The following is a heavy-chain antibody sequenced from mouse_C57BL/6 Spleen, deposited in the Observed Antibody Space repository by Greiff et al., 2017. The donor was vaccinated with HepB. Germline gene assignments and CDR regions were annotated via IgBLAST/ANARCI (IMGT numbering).Heavy chain of an antibody. J-gene: IGHJ2*01. CDR1: GYAFSSYW. Sequence: QVQLQQSGAELVKPGASVKISCKASGYAFSSYWMNWVKQRPGKGLEWIGQIYPGDGDTNYNGKFKGKATLTADKSSSTAYMQLSSLTSEDSAVYFCARGADYLYFDYWGQGTTLTVSS. D-gene: IGHD2-4*01. CDR2: IYPGDGDT. V-gene: IGHV1-80*01. CDR3: ARGADYLYFDY.